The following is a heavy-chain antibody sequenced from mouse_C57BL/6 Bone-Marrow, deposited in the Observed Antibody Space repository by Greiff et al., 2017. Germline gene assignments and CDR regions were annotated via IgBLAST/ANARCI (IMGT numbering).Heavy chain of an antibody. Sequence: VQLQQSGAELVKPGASVKLSCTASGFNFKDYYMHWVKQRTEQGLEWIGRIYPEDGETKYAPKFKGKATITADTSSTTAYLLLSSLTSEDTAVYYWARGSRYYVDYWGQGTTLTVSS. J-gene: IGHJ2*01. CDR2: IYPEDGET. CDR1: GFNFKDYY. V-gene: IGHV14-2*01. CDR3: ARGSRYYVDY.